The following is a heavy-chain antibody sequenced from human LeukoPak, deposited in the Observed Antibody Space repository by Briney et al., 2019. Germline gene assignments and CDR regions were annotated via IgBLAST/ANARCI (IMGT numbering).Heavy chain of an antibody. Sequence: GGSLRLSCAASGFTFSSYSMNWVRQAPGKGLEWVSSISSSSSYIYYADSEKGRFTISRDNAKNSLYLQMNSLRAEDTAVYYCARLIGSSSGFDYWGQGTLVTVSS. D-gene: IGHD6-6*01. CDR3: ARLIGSSSGFDY. CDR1: GFTFSSYS. CDR2: ISSSSSYI. V-gene: IGHV3-21*01. J-gene: IGHJ4*02.